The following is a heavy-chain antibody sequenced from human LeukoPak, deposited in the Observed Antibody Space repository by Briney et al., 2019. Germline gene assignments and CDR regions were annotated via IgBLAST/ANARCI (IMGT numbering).Heavy chain of an antibody. Sequence: GGSLRLSCAASGSTFSNAWMSWARQAPGKGLEWVSAISGSGGSTYYADSVKGRFTISRDNSKNTLYLQMNSLRAEDTAVYYCARRAGAYSHPYDYWGQGTLVTVSS. CDR2: ISGSGGST. J-gene: IGHJ4*02. V-gene: IGHV3-23*01. D-gene: IGHD4/OR15-4a*01. CDR3: ARRAGAYSHPYDY. CDR1: GSTFSNAW.